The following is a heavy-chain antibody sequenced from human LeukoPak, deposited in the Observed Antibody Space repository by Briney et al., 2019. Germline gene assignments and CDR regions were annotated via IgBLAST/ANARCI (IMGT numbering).Heavy chain of an antibody. CDR3: ARLFRGWSLEDV. Sequence: GGSLRLSCAASGFTFSSYGMHWVRQAPGKGLEWVAVIWYGGSNKYYADSVKGRFTISRDNSKNTLYLQMNSLRAEDTAVYYCARLFRGWSLEDVWGQGTTVTVSS. D-gene: IGHD6-19*01. V-gene: IGHV3-33*08. CDR1: GFTFSSYG. J-gene: IGHJ6*02. CDR2: IWYGGSNK.